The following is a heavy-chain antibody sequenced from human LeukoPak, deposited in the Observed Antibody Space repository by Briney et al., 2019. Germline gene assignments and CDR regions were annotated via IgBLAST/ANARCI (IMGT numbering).Heavy chain of an antibody. CDR3: ARARATVTTGEFDS. Sequence: SETLSLTCAVYGGSFSGYYWSWIRQPPGKGLEWIGEINHSGSTNYNPSLKSRVTISVDTSKNQFSLKLSSVTAADTAVYYCARARATVTTGEFDSWGQGTLVTVSS. V-gene: IGHV4-34*01. CDR1: GGSFSGYY. CDR2: INHSGST. J-gene: IGHJ4*02. D-gene: IGHD4-17*01.